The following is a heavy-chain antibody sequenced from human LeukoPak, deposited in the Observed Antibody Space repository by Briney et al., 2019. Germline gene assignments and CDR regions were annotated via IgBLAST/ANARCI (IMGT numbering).Heavy chain of an antibody. CDR1: GFTFSSYG. Sequence: GGSLRLSCAASGFTFSSYGMHWVRQAPGKGLEWVAFIRYDGSNKYYADSVKGRFTISRDNSKNTPYLQMNSLRAEDTAAYYCAKDGSSGSSGSFRDYWGQGTLVTVSS. CDR3: AKDGSSGSSGSFRDY. V-gene: IGHV3-30*02. CDR2: IRYDGSNK. D-gene: IGHD3-22*01. J-gene: IGHJ4*02.